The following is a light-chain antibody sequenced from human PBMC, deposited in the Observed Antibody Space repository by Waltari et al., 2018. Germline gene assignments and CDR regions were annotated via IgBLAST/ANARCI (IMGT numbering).Light chain of an antibody. Sequence: SYELTQSPSVSLSPGQTARITCSGDALPKKYPHWYQKKPGQAPVLIIFKDRERPSGIPERFSGSTSGTTVTLTITGVQAEDEADYYCLSPETRGSWVFGGGTKLTVL. CDR2: KDR. CDR1: ALPKKY. V-gene: IGLV3-25*03. CDR3: LSPETRGSWV. J-gene: IGLJ2*01.